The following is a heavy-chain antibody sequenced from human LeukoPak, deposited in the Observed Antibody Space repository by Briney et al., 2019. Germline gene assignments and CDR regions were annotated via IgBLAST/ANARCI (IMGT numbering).Heavy chain of an antibody. CDR3: AGGAPSRAFYDFWGGYYGMDV. J-gene: IGHJ6*02. Sequence: SETLSLTCAVYGGSFSGYYWSWIRQPPGKGLEWIGEINHSGSTNYNPSLKSRVTISVDTSKNQFSLKLSSVTAADTAVYYCAGGAPSRAFYDFWGGYYGMDVWGQGTTVTVSS. CDR2: INHSGST. D-gene: IGHD3-3*01. CDR1: GGSFSGYY. V-gene: IGHV4-34*01.